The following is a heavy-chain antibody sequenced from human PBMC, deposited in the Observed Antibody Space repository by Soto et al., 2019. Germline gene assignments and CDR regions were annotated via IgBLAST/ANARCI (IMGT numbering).Heavy chain of an antibody. V-gene: IGHV1-3*01. CDR1: GYTFTSYA. CDR3: ARDPSYSSGWYALNWFDP. Sequence: ASVKVSCKASGYTFTSYAMHWVRQAPGQRLEWMGWINAGNGNTKYSQKFQGRVTITRDTSASTAYMELSSLRSEDTAAYYCARDPSYSSGWYALNWFDPWGQGTLVTVSS. D-gene: IGHD6-19*01. CDR2: INAGNGNT. J-gene: IGHJ5*02.